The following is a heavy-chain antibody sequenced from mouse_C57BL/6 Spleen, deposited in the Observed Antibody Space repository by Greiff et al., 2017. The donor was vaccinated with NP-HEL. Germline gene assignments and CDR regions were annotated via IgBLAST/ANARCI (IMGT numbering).Heavy chain of an antibody. J-gene: IGHJ2*01. V-gene: IGHV3-6*01. CDR1: GYSITSGYY. D-gene: IGHD4-1*01. Sequence: EVKLQESGPGLVKPSQSLSLTCSVTGYSITSGYYWNWIRQFPGNKLEWMGYISYDGSNNYNPSLKNRISITRDTSKNQFFLKLNSVTTEDTATYYCARDGLGRGFDYWGQGTTLTVSS. CDR3: ARDGLGRGFDY. CDR2: ISYDGSN.